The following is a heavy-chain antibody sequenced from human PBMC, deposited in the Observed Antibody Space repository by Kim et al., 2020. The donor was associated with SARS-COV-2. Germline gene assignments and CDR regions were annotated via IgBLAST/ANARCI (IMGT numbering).Heavy chain of an antibody. D-gene: IGHD3-16*01. J-gene: IGHJ4*02. V-gene: IGHV3-23*01. CDR3: AKGGHYVWGSFFDY. Sequence: ADTVKGRYTVARDNSKSTLYLQMNSRRAEDTAVYYCAKGGHYVWGSFFDYWGQGTLVTVSS.